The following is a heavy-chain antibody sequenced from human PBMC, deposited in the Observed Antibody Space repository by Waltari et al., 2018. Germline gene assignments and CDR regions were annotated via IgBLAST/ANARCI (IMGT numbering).Heavy chain of an antibody. V-gene: IGHV1-69*12. D-gene: IGHD1-26*01. CDR1: GGTVGSYS. CDR2: IIPIYGRP. J-gene: IGHJ3*01. CDR3: ARRNLGFAFDV. Sequence: QVHRVQAGAEMKKTGPSVKVSCKTTGGTVGSYSVAWVRQAAGQGLEWLGGIIPIYGRPQYAHNFQGRVTLTADASTTTVFLEMSGLRSEDTAIYFCARRNLGFAFDVWGQGTLVIVSS.